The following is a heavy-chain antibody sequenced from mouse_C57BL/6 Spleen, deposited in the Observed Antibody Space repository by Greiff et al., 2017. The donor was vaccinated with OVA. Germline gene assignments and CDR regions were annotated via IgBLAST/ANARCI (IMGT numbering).Heavy chain of an antibody. Sequence: EVMLVESGGGLVQSGRSLRLSCATSGFTFSDFYMEWVRQAPGKGLEWIAASRNKANDYTTEYSASVKGRFIVSRDTSQSILYLQMNALRAEDTAIYYCARDAGRLRRDWYFDVWGTGTTVTVSS. CDR1: GFTFSDFY. J-gene: IGHJ1*03. D-gene: IGHD2-4*01. CDR2: SRNKANDYTT. CDR3: ARDAGRLRRDWYFDV. V-gene: IGHV7-1*01.